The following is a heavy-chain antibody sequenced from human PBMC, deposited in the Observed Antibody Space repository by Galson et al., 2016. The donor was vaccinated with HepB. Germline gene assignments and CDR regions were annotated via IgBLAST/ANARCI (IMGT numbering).Heavy chain of an antibody. D-gene: IGHD2-2*01. Sequence: SLRLSCAASGFTFSNYGMHWVRQAPGKGLEWVAFISYGGSNEYYADSVKGRFTISRENSKNTLYLQMNSLRAEDTAVYYCARGSIWCSSTSCYVDHWGQGTLVTVSP. J-gene: IGHJ4*02. CDR2: ISYGGSNE. V-gene: IGHV3-30-3*01. CDR1: GFTFSNYG. CDR3: ARGSIWCSSTSCYVDH.